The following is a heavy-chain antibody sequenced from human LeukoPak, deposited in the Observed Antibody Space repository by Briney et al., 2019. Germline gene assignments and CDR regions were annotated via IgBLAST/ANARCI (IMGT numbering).Heavy chain of an antibody. CDR1: GDSINSLDL. J-gene: IGHJ4*02. D-gene: IGHD3-22*01. CDR3: AGLVGRYSSGLYYYYFDY. Sequence: SSETLSLTCTVSGDSINSLDLWSWVRQPPGKGLEWIGEMYLSGTTHSNPSVKSRVTISIDKSKNQFFLNLSSVTAADTAVYYCAGLVGRYSSGLYYYYFDYWGQGTLVTVSS. CDR2: MYLSGTT. V-gene: IGHV4-4*02.